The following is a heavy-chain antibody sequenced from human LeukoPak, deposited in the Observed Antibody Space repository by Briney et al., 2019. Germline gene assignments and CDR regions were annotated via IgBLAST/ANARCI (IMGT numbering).Heavy chain of an antibody. V-gene: IGHV5-51*01. CDR2: IYPGDSDT. J-gene: IGHJ4*02. D-gene: IGHD1-26*01. CDR1: GYSFTSYW. CDR3: ATLPATARATLDY. Sequence: GESLEISCQGSGYSFTSYWIGWVRQLPGKGLEWMGIIYPGDSDTRYSPSFQGQVTISADKSISTAYLQWSSLKASDTAMYYCATLPATARATLDYWGQGTLVTVSS.